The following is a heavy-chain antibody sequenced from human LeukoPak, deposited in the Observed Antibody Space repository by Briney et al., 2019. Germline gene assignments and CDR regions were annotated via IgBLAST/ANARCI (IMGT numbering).Heavy chain of an antibody. D-gene: IGHD1-26*01. CDR3: ARHGPVTEGEGPYYYYYYYMDV. V-gene: IGHV5-51*01. J-gene: IGHJ6*03. CDR2: IYPGDSDT. Sequence: KPGESLKISCKGSGYSFTSYWIGWVRQMPGKGLEWMGIIYPGDSDTRYSPSFQGQVTISADKSISTAYLQWSSLKASDTAMYYCARHGPVTEGEGPYYYYYYYMDVWGKGTTVTVSS. CDR1: GYSFTSYW.